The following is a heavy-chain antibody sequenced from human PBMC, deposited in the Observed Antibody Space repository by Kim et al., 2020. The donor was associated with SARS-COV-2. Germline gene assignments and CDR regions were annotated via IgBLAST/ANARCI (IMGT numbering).Heavy chain of an antibody. J-gene: IGHJ6*02. Sequence: GGSLRLSCAASGFTFSSYAMSWVRQAPGKGLEWVSAISGSGGSTYYADSVKGRFTISRDNSKNTLYLQMNSLRAEDTAVYYCAKFASSITMVRGVIFVYYNYGRDVWGLGTTVTVSS. V-gene: IGHV3-23*01. D-gene: IGHD3-10*01. CDR2: ISGSGGST. CDR3: AKFASSITMVRGVIFVYYNYGRDV. CDR1: GFTFSSYA.